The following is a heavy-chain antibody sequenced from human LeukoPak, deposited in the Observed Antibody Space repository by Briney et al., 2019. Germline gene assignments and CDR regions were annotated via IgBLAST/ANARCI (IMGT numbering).Heavy chain of an antibody. CDR2: ISPSGRNT. CDR1: GFTFSSYG. V-gene: IGHV3-23*01. Sequence: GGTLRLSCAASGFTFSSYGMSWVRQAPGKGLEWVSAISPSGRNTYYADSVKGRFIISRDNSKNMLYLQMSSLRAEDTAVYYCAKGGSDSSGYYSLYYYYYMDVWGKGTTVTISS. J-gene: IGHJ6*03. CDR3: AKGGSDSSGYYSLYYYYYMDV. D-gene: IGHD3-22*01.